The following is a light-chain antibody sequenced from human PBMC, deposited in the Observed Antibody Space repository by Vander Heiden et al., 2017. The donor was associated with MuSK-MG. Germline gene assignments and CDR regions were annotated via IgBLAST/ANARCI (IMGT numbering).Light chain of an antibody. V-gene: IGKV4-1*01. CDR1: QSFLSSSNKKNF. CDR3: QQDYSHVHS. CDR2: WAS. J-gene: IGKJ2*03. Sequence: DIVMTQSPDSVAVSLGERATLHCKSSQSFLSSSNKKNFLAWYQQKPGQPPKLLLHWASTRESGVPDRFRASGSGTDCTLTINGLQAEDVAAYYCQQDYSHVHSFGQGTKVEIK.